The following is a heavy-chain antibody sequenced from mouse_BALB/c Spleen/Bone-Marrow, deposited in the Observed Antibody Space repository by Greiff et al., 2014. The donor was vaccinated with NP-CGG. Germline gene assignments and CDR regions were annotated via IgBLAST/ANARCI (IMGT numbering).Heavy chain of an antibody. Sequence: VQLQQSGPGLVKPSQSLSLTCTVTGYSITSDYAWNWIRQFPGNKLEWMGYINYSGSSSYNPSLKSRISITRDTSKNQFFLQLNSVTTEDTATYYCASKNWAWFTYWGQGTLVTVSA. CDR3: ASKNWAWFTY. CDR2: INYSGSS. CDR1: GYSITSDYA. D-gene: IGHD4-1*01. V-gene: IGHV3-2*02. J-gene: IGHJ3*01.